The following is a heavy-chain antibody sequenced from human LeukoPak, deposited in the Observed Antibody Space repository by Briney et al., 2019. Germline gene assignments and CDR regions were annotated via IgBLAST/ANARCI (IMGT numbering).Heavy chain of an antibody. V-gene: IGHV1-18*01. D-gene: IGHD6-25*01. CDR2: VNTNNGDT. Sequence: ASVKVSCKGSVYTFTSYGIACVRQAPGQGLEWVGWVNTNNGDTNYAQKIQGRVTMTTDTSTTTAYMELRNLRYDDTAVYFCVRLRAAPAFFARWGQGTLVTVSS. J-gene: IGHJ4*02. CDR3: VRLRAAPAFFAR. CDR1: VYTFTSYG.